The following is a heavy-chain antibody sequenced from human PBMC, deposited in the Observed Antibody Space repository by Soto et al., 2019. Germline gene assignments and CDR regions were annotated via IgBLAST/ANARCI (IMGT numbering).Heavy chain of an antibody. V-gene: IGHV4-30-2*01. CDR2: ISDSGST. J-gene: IGHJ5*02. CDR1: GASISSGGYS. CDR3: ARETRARFDP. Sequence: PSETLSLTCTVSGASISSGGYSWSWIRQPPGKDLEWIGYISDSGSTNYNLSLKSRVTISLDRSTNQFSLRLTSVTAADTVVYYCARETRARFDPWGQGALVTVSS.